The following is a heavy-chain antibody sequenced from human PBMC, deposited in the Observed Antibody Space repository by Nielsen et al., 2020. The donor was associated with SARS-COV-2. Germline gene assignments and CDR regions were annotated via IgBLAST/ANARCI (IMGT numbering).Heavy chain of an antibody. CDR1: GFTFSSYE. Sequence: ESLKISCAASGFTFSSYEMNWVRQAPGKGLEWIGYIYYSGSTNYNPSLKSRVTISVDTSKNQFSLKLSSVTAADTAVYYCARAGFGVGATTADYWGQGTLVTVSS. J-gene: IGHJ4*02. D-gene: IGHD1-26*01. V-gene: IGHV4-59*01. CDR2: IYYSGST. CDR3: ARAGFGVGATTADY.